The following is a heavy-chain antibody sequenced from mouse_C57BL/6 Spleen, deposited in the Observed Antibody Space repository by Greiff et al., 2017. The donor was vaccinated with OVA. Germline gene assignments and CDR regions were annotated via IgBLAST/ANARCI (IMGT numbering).Heavy chain of an antibody. CDR3: ARDGRRYFDV. CDR1: GYTFTSYW. V-gene: IGHV1-55*01. Sequence: QVQLKQPGAELVKPGASVKMSCKASGYTFTSYWITWVKQRPGQGLEWIGDIYPGSGSTNYNEKFKSKATLTVDTSSSTAYMQLSSLTSEDSAVYYCARDGRRYFDVWGTGTTVTVSS. CDR2: IYPGSGST. J-gene: IGHJ1*03. D-gene: IGHD1-1*01.